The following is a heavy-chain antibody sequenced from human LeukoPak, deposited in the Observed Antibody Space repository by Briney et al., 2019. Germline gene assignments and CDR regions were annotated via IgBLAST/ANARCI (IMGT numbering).Heavy chain of an antibody. J-gene: IGHJ4*02. D-gene: IGHD3-10*01. Sequence: GGSLRLSCAASGFRVSNSWMYWVRQGPGKGPVWVSRMKTDGTRIEYADSVKGRFTISRDNAKNTLFLQMSSLRVEDTAVYYCARGADHGGSYYPDWGQGTRVTVSS. V-gene: IGHV3-74*01. CDR1: GFRVSNSW. CDR2: MKTDGTRI. CDR3: ARGADHGGSYYPD.